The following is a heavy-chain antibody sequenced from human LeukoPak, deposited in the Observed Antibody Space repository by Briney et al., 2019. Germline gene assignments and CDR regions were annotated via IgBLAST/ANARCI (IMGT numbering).Heavy chain of an antibody. CDR2: IYSSGST. J-gene: IGHJ4*02. CDR3: ARDPYYYDSSGYYSPGY. V-gene: IGHV4-39*07. CDR1: GDSITSSNYY. Sequence: SETLSLTCTVSGDSITSSNYYWGWFRQSPGKGPEWIESIYSSGSTYYSPSLKSRVTISVATSKNQFSLKLSSVTAADTAVYYCARDPYYYDSSGYYSPGYWGQGTLVTVSS. D-gene: IGHD3-22*01.